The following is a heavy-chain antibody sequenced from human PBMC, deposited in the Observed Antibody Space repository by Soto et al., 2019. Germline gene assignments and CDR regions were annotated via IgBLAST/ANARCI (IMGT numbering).Heavy chain of an antibody. Sequence: PSATLSLTCTVSGGSISSYYWSWIRQPAGKGLEWIGRIYTSGSTNYNPSLKSRVTMSVDTSKNQFSLKLSSVTAADTAVYYCARFDYYDSSGYYGWFDPWGQGTLVTVSS. J-gene: IGHJ5*02. CDR2: IYTSGST. V-gene: IGHV4-4*07. CDR3: ARFDYYDSSGYYGWFDP. CDR1: GGSISSYY. D-gene: IGHD3-22*01.